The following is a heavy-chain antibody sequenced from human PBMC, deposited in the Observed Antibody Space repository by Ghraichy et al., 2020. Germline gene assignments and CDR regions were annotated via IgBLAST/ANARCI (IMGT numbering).Heavy chain of an antibody. Sequence: SETLSLTCTVSGGSISGSYWSWIRQPPGTGLEWVGDIYYTGTTDYNPSPKSRVSITVDMSRNQFSLKLSFVTAADAAVYYCSSSHHDSSCFYQFDYWGQGPLGTASS. D-gene: IGHD3-22*01. V-gene: IGHV4-59*01. CDR1: GGSISGSY. J-gene: IGHJ4*02. CDR2: IYYTGTT. CDR3: SSSHHDSSCFYQFDY.